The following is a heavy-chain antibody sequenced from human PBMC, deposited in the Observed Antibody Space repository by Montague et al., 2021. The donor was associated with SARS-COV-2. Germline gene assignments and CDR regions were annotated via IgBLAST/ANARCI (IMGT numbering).Heavy chain of an antibody. V-gene: IGHV4-4*02. CDR2: CRLLLST. J-gene: IGHJ4*02. Sequence: SETLSLTCAVDLHCVVVEHRCRSEEHTPELQLPLYVVCRLLLSTNYNPSLKSRVTISVDKSKNQFSLKLSSVTAADTAVYYCARGTIWFGELLTLWYFDYWGQGTLVTVSS. CDR1: LHCVVVEHR. D-gene: IGHD3-10*01. CDR3: ARGTIWFGELLTLWYFDY.